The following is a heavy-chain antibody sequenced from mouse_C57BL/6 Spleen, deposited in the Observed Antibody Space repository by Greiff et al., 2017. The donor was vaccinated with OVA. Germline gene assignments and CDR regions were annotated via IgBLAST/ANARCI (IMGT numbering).Heavy chain of an antibody. CDR1: GFTFSSYA. Sequence: EVKLMESGGGLVKPGGSLKLSCAASGFTFSSYALSWVRPTPEKRLEWVATLSDGGSYTYYPDNVKGRFTISRDNAKNNLYLQMSHLKSEDTAMYYCMTTVGDYFDYWGQGTTLTVSS. CDR2: LSDGGSYT. V-gene: IGHV5-4*03. J-gene: IGHJ2*01. D-gene: IGHD1-1*01. CDR3: MTTVGDYFDY.